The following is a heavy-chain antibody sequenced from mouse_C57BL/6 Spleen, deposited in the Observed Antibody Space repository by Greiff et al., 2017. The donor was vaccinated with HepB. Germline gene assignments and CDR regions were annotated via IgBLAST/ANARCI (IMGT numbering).Heavy chain of an antibody. D-gene: IGHD1-1*02. CDR3: ARDGGYGYYFDY. J-gene: IGHJ2*01. V-gene: IGHV5-16*01. CDR1: GFTFSDYY. Sequence: EVKLMESEGGLVQPGSSMKLSCTASGFTFSDYYMAWVRQVPEKGLEWVANINYDGSSTYYLDSLKSRFIISRDNAKNILYLQMSSLKSEDTATYYCARDGGYGYYFDYWGQGTTLTVSS. CDR2: INYDGSST.